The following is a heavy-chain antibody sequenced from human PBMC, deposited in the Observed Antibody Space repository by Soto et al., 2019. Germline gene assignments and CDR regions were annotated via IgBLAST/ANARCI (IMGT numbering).Heavy chain of an antibody. V-gene: IGHV3-21*01. CDR1: GFTFSAYN. CDR2: MSSSGTYI. CDR3: ARQLHFGEFSLGY. D-gene: IGHD3-10*01. Sequence: GGSLRLSCAASGFTFSAYNMYWVRQAPGKGLEWVSYMSSSGTYIYYADSAKGRFTISRDNANNSLYLQMNSLRAEDAAVYYCARQLHFGEFSLGYWGQGTLVTVSS. J-gene: IGHJ4*02.